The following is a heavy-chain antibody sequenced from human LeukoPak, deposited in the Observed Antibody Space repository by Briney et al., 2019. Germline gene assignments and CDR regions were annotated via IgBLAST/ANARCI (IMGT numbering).Heavy chain of an antibody. CDR2: IDHSGNT. J-gene: IGHJ4*02. Sequence: PSETLSLTCTVSGYSIISGHYWGWVRQPPGKGLEWIGSIDHSGNTYCNPSLKSRVTISVDTHKNQFSLNLSSVTAADTAVYYCARHGYIAVAGTVDYWGQGTLITVSS. CDR1: GYSIISGHY. CDR3: ARHGYIAVAGTVDY. D-gene: IGHD6-19*01. V-gene: IGHV4-38-2*02.